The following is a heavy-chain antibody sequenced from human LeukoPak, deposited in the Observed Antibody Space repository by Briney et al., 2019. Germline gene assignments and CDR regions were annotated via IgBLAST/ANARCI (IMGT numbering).Heavy chain of an antibody. Sequence: GASVKVSCKASRYTFSSYGVSWVRQAPGQGLEWMGWISAYNGNIVYAQKFQGRVTMTTDISTSTAHMELRSLRSDDTAVYYCSRDTYYSERSGYLDSWGQGTLVAVSS. CDR3: SRDTYYSERSGYLDS. CDR2: ISAYNGNI. J-gene: IGHJ5*01. D-gene: IGHD3-22*01. CDR1: RYTFSSYG. V-gene: IGHV1-18*01.